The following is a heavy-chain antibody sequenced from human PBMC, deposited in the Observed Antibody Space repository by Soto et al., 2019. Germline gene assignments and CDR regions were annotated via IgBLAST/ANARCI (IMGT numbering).Heavy chain of an antibody. CDR1: GGTFSSYA. V-gene: IGHV1-69*01. CDR3: ERSHDDGDYVGWFDP. D-gene: IGHD4-17*01. CDR2: MIPIFGTA. Sequence: QVQLVQSGAEVKKPGSSVKVSCKASGGTFSSYAISWVRQAPGQGLEWMGGMIPIFGTANYAQKFQGIVTMTADESTSTAYMELSSLRSEDTAVYYCERSHDDGDYVGWFDPWGQGTLVTVSS. J-gene: IGHJ5*02.